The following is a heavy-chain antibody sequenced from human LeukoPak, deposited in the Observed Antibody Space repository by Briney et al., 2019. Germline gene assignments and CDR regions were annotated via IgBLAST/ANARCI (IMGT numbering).Heavy chain of an antibody. CDR3: ARDHGSSSYFDY. D-gene: IGHD6-6*01. CDR1: GGTFSSYA. J-gene: IGHJ4*02. CDR2: IIPILDIA. V-gene: IGHV1-69*04. Sequence: ASVKVSCKASGGTFSSYAISWVRQAPGQGLEWMGRIIPILDIANYAQKFQGRVTITADKSTSTAYMELSSLRSEDTAVYYCARDHGSSSYFDYWGQGTLVTVSS.